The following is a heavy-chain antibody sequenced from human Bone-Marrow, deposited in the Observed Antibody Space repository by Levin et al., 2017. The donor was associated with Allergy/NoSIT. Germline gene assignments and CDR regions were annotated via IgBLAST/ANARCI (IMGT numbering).Heavy chain of an antibody. D-gene: IGHD6-19*01. V-gene: IGHV3-33*01. CDR1: GFTFSSYA. CDR2: IWFDGTNK. J-gene: IGHJ4*02. Sequence: GGSLRLSCAASGFTFSSYAMHWVRQAPGKGLEWVAFIWFDGTNKYYADSVKGRFTISRDNSKNTLYLQMNSLRAEDTAVYYCARAGRSSDWNPYYFDYWGQGTLVTGSS. CDR3: ARAGRSSDWNPYYFDY.